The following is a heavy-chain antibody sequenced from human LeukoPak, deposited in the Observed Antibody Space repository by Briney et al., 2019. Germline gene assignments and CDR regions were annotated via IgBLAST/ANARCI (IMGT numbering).Heavy chain of an antibody. D-gene: IGHD1-7*01. CDR3: ARSKNYAFDF. V-gene: IGHV6-1*01. CDR2: TYYWSKWYY. CDR1: GDSVPGSGVG. Sequence: WQTLLLTCVVSGDSVPGSGVGWHWIRQSPSRGLEWLGKTYYWSKWYYDYAISVKSRITIKPDTSRNQFSLQLDSVTPDDTAMYFCARSKNYAFDFWGPGVLVTVSS. J-gene: IGHJ4*02.